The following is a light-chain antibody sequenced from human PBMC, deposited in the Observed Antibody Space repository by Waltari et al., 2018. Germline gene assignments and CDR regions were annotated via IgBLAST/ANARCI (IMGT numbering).Light chain of an antibody. V-gene: IGKV3-11*01. CDR3: QQRANWPLT. J-gene: IGKJ4*01. CDR2: DAS. CDR1: QSVSSY. Sequence: EIVLTQSPATLSLSPGERATLSCRASQSVSSYLGWYQQKPGQAPRLLLYDASNRATGIPARFSGSGFGTDFTLTISSLEFEDFAVYYCQQRANWPLTFGGGTKVEIK.